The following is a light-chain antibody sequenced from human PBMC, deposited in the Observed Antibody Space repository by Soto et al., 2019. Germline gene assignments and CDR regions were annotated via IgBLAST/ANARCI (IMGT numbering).Light chain of an antibody. J-gene: IGKJ2*01. CDR3: QQYDSLPYT. CDR2: CGS. CDR1: QDINDY. V-gene: IGKV1-33*01. Sequence: EIQMTQSPSSLSASLGDRVTITCQACQDINDYSNWYQQKPGKAPRLLIYCGSVLEVGVPSRFSGRGSGTHFTLTISSLQPADVATYYCQQYDSLPYTFGQGTRLEIK.